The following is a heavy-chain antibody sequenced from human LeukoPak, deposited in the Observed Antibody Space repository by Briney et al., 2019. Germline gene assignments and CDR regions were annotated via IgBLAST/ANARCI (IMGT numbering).Heavy chain of an antibody. D-gene: IGHD5-24*01. CDR2: IRYDGSNK. CDR1: GFTFSSYG. CDR3: ANPRRRDGYKAFDY. Sequence: PGGSLRLSCAASGFTFSSYGMHWVRQAPGKGLEWVAFIRYDGSNKYYADSVKGRFTISRDNSKNTLYLQMNSLRAEDTAVYYCANPRRRDGYKAFDYWGQGTLVTVSS. V-gene: IGHV3-30*02. J-gene: IGHJ4*02.